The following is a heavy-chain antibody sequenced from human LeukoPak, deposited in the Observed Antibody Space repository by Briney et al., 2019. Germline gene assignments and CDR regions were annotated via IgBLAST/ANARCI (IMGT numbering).Heavy chain of an antibody. CDR3: ARECSSTSCYYYGMDV. CDR2: IYHSGST. CDR1: GGSISSSNW. Sequence: SETLSLTCAVSGGSISSSNWWSWVRQPPGKGLEWIGEIYHSGSTNYNPSLKSRVTISVDKSKNQFSLKLSSVTAADTAVYYCARECSSTSCYYYGMDVWGQGTTVTVSS. J-gene: IGHJ6*02. V-gene: IGHV4-4*02. D-gene: IGHD2-2*01.